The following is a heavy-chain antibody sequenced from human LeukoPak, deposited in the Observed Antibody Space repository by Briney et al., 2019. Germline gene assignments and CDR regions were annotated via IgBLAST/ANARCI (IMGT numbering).Heavy chain of an antibody. CDR2: ISAYNGNT. CDR3: ARRMGATPDDAFDI. V-gene: IGHV1-18*01. CDR1: GYTFTSYG. Sequence: ASVKVSCKASGYTFTSYGISWVRQAPGQGLEWMGWISAYNGNTNYEQKLQGRVTMPADTSTSTAYMELRGLRSDDTAVYYCARRMGATPDDAFDIWGQGTMVTVSS. J-gene: IGHJ3*02. D-gene: IGHD1-26*01.